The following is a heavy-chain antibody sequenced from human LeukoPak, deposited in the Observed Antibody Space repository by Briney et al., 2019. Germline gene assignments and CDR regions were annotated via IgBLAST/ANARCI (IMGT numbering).Heavy chain of an antibody. CDR3: ARAAQLAVAGTYCFDY. Sequence: PGGSLRLSCAASGFTFSSYSMNWVRQAPGKGLEWVSSISSSSSYIYYADSVKGRFTISRDNAKNSLYLQMNSLRAEDTAVYYCARAAQLAVAGTYCFDYWGQGTLVTVSS. V-gene: IGHV3-21*01. CDR1: GFTFSSYS. CDR2: ISSSSSYI. D-gene: IGHD6-19*01. J-gene: IGHJ4*02.